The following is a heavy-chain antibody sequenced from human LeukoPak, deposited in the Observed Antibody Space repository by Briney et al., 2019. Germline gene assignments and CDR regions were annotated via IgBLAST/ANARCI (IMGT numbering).Heavy chain of an antibody. J-gene: IGHJ4*02. Sequence: PGGSLRLSCAASEFTFSNYAMTWVRQAPGKGLEWVSAICGSGGSTYYADSVKGRFTISRDNSKNTLYLQMNSLRAEDTAVYYCAKCGTSSGFDYWGQGSLVTVSS. V-gene: IGHV3-23*01. CDR1: EFTFSNYA. D-gene: IGHD1/OR15-1a*01. CDR3: AKCGTSSGFDY. CDR2: ICGSGGST.